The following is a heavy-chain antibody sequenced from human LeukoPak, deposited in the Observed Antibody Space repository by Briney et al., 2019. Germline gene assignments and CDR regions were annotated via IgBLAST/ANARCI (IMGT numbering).Heavy chain of an antibody. V-gene: IGHV5-51*01. J-gene: IGHJ6*02. D-gene: IGHD3-10*01. CDR3: ARRSRSWRPSGYYYGMDV. CDR1: GHSFTSYW. Sequence: GESLKISCKGSGHSFTSYWIGWVRQMPGKGLEWMGIIYPGDSDTRYSPSFQGQVTISADKSISTAYLQWSSLKASDTAMYYCARRSRSWRPSGYYYGMDVWGQGTTVTVSS. CDR2: IYPGDSDT.